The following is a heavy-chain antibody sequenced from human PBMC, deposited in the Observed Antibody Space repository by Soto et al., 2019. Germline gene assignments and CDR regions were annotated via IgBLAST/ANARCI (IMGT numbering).Heavy chain of an antibody. J-gene: IGHJ5*02. V-gene: IGHV1-69*08. CDR1: GGTFSSYT. D-gene: IGHD2-2*01. Sequence: QVQLVQSGAEVKKPGSSVKVSCKASGGTFSSYTISWVRQDPGQGLEWMGRIIPILGIANYAQKFQGRVTITADKATSTAYMELISLRSEDTAVYYCARDCSSTICYAYPWGQGTLVTVSS. CDR2: IIPILGIA. CDR3: ARDCSSTICYAYP.